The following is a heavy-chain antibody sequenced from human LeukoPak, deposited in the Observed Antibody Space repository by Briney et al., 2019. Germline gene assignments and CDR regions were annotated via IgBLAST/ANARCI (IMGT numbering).Heavy chain of an antibody. J-gene: IGHJ4*02. D-gene: IGHD1-26*01. CDR3: ARDRRGRQGE. CDR1: GGSITTSSDY. CDR2: VYTSGST. Sequence: SQTLSLTRTVSGGSITTSSDYWSWIRQSAGKGLEWIGRVYTSGSTNYNPSLKSRVTISLGTSKNQFSLKLRSVTAADTAVYYCARDRRGRQGEWGQGTLVTVSS. V-gene: IGHV4-61*02.